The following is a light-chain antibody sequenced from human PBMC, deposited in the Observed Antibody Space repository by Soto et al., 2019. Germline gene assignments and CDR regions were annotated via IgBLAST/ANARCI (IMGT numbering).Light chain of an antibody. CDR2: GAS. Sequence: EIVMTQSPATLSVSPGERATLSCRASQSVSINLAWYQQKPGQAPRLLIYGASTRATGIPARFSGSGSGTEFPLTISSRGSEDFAVYYCQQYNNWPPWAFGQGTKVDIK. CDR1: QSVSIN. J-gene: IGKJ1*01. V-gene: IGKV3-15*01. CDR3: QQYNNWPPWA.